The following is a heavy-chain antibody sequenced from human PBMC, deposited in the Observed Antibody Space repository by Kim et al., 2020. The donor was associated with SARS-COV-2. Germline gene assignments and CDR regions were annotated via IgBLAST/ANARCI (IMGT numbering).Heavy chain of an antibody. D-gene: IGHD2-15*01. J-gene: IGHJ4*02. CDR2: IIPIFGTA. CDR3: ARPGSCSGGSCPGGFDY. CDR1: GGTFSSYA. Sequence: SVKVSCKASGGTFSSYAISWVRQAPGQGLEWMGGIIPIFGTANYAQKFQGRVTITADESTSTAYMELSSLRSEDTAVYYCARPGSCSGGSCPGGFDYWGQGTLVTVSS. V-gene: IGHV1-69*13.